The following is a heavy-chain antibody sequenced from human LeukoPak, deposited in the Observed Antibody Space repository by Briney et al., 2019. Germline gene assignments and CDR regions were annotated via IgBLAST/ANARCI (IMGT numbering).Heavy chain of an antibody. CDR2: IYPGDSDT. CDR3: ASRTRGYSGYDTSPYYYYGMDV. V-gene: IGHV5-51*01. D-gene: IGHD5-12*01. CDR1: GYSFTSYW. J-gene: IGHJ6*02. Sequence: GESLKISCKGSGYSFTSYWIGWVRQMPGKGLEWMGIIYPGDSDTRYSPSFQGQVTISADKSISTAYLQWSSLKASDTATYYCASRTRGYSGYDTSPYYYYGMDVWGQGTTVTVSS.